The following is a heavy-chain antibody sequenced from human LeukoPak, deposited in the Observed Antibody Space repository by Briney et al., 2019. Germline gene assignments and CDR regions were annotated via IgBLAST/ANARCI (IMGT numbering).Heavy chain of an antibody. CDR1: GFTFDDYA. CDR3: AKAISSSWLIPSDY. J-gene: IGHJ4*02. V-gene: IGHV3-9*01. CDR2: ISWNSGSI. Sequence: GRSLRLSCAASGFTFDDYAMHWVRQAPGKGLEWVSGISWNSGSIGYADSVKGRLTISRDNAKNSLYLQMNSLRAEDTALYYCAKAISSSWLIPSDYWGQGTLVTVSS. D-gene: IGHD6-13*01.